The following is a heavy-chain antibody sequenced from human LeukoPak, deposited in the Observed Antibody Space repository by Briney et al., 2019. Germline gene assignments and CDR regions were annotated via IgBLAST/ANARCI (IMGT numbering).Heavy chain of an antibody. J-gene: IGHJ4*02. CDR2: IGIRGDT. V-gene: IGHV3-13*01. D-gene: IGHD3-10*01. CDR1: GFTFIDYD. Sequence: GGSLRLSCAASGFTFIDYDMHWVRQVIGKGLEWVSAIGIRGDTHYSGSVKGRFTISRENAESSLYLQMNSLRAEDTAVYFCAKRGIVIRGLLVIGFHKEAYYFDSWGQGILVTVSS. CDR3: AKRGIVIRGLLVIGFHKEAYYFDS.